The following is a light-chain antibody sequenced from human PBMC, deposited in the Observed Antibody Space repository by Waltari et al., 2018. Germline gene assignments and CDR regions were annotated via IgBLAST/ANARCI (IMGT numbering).Light chain of an antibody. CDR2: AVS. J-gene: IGKJ2*01. Sequence: DIQMTQSPSSLSASVGDRVTITCRPSQTINKYLNWYQQKPGKAPKLLIAAVSSLQSGVPSRFSGSGSGTDFTLTISSVQSEDFATYFCQEVNRFPYTFGQGTKLEIK. CDR3: QEVNRFPYT. V-gene: IGKV1-39*01. CDR1: QTINKY.